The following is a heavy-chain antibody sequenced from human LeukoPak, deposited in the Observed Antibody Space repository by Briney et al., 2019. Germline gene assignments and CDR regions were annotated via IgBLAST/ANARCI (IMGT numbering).Heavy chain of an antibody. V-gene: IGHV3-74*01. Sequence: PGGSLRLSCVASGFTFSSYWMHWVRQDPRKGLVWVSRISGDGRNINYADSVRGRFTISRDNAKNTLYLQMNSLRAEDTAVYYCARGVRYSSSWSFDYWGQGTLVTVSS. J-gene: IGHJ4*02. CDR2: ISGDGRNI. CDR1: GFTFSSYW. CDR3: ARGVRYSSSWSFDY. D-gene: IGHD6-13*01.